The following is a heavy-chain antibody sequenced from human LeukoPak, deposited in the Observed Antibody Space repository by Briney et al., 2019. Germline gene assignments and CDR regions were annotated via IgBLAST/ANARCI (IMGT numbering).Heavy chain of an antibody. CDR1: GFTFSSYW. D-gene: IGHD3-3*01. V-gene: IGHV3-7*01. Sequence: GGSLRLSCAASGFTFSSYWMSWVRQAPGKGLEWVANIKQDGSEKYYVDSVKGRFTISRDNAKNSLYLQMDSLRAEDTAVYYCARESNYDFWSGYSIYYYYYGMDVWGQGTTVTVSS. J-gene: IGHJ6*02. CDR3: ARESNYDFWSGYSIYYYYYGMDV. CDR2: IKQDGSEK.